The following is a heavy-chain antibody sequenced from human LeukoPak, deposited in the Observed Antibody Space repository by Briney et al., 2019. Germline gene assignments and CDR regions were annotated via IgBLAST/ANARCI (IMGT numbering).Heavy chain of an antibody. CDR1: GYTFTSYD. CDR3: ARRSQAGGTGIGY. D-gene: IGHD6-19*01. CDR2: MNPNSGNA. V-gene: IGHV1-8*01. Sequence: GASVKVSCKASGYTFTSYDINWVRQATGQGLEWMGRMNPNSGNAGYAQKFQGRVTMTRNTSISTAYMELSSLRSEDTAVYYCARRSQAGGTGIGYWGQGTLVTVSS. J-gene: IGHJ4*02.